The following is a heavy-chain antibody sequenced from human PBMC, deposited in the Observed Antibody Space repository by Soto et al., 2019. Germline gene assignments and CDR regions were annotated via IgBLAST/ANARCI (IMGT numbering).Heavy chain of an antibody. Sequence: PSQTLSLTCVGSGDTVSSNSVAWNWVRQSPSRGLEWLGRTYCRSRWYSDYAVSVRSRIDINADTSKNQVSLQLNSVTPEDTAVYYCVRSEEDSDYYYYGMDVWGQGTTVTVSS. V-gene: IGHV6-1*01. CDR1: GDTVSSNSVA. CDR3: VRSEEDSDYYYYGMDV. CDR2: TYCRSRWYS. D-gene: IGHD4-17*01. J-gene: IGHJ6*02.